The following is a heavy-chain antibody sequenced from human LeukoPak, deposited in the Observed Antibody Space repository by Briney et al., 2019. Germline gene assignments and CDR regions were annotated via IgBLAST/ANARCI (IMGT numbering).Heavy chain of an antibody. V-gene: IGHV4-34*01. J-gene: IGHJ5*02. CDR1: GGSFSGYY. CDR2: INHSGST. Sequence: SETLSLTCAVYGGSFSGYYWSWIRQPPGKGLEWIGEINHSGSTNYNPSLKSRVTISVDTSKNQFSLKLSSVTAADTAVYYCARVPYYYDSSGYSRGIWFDPWGQGTLDTVSS. CDR3: ARVPYYYDSSGYSRGIWFDP. D-gene: IGHD3-22*01.